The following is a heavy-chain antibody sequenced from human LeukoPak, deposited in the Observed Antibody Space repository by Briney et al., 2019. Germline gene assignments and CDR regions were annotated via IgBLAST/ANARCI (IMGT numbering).Heavy chain of an antibody. D-gene: IGHD1-26*01. CDR2: IIPIFGTA. J-gene: IGHJ4*02. V-gene: IGHV1-69*05. Sequence: GSSVKVSCKASGGTFSGYAISWVRQAPGQGLEWMGRIIPIFGTANYAQKFQGRVTITTDESTSTAYMELSSLRSEDTAVYYCAREIMASYSGSYYFDYWGQGTLVTVSS. CDR1: GGTFSGYA. CDR3: AREIMASYSGSYYFDY.